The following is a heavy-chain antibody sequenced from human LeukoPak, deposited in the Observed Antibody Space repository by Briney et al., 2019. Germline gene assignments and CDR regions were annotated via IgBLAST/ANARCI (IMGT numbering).Heavy chain of an antibody. D-gene: IGHD3-9*01. V-gene: IGHV4-61*02. CDR1: GGSISSGSYY. CDR3: ARATYYDISAD. J-gene: IGHJ4*02. Sequence: SQTLSLTRTVSGGSISSGSYYWSWIRQPAGKGLEWIGRIYTSGSTNYNPSLKSRVTISVDTSKNQFSLKLSSVTAADTAVYYCARATYYDISADWGQGTLVTVSS. CDR2: IYTSGST.